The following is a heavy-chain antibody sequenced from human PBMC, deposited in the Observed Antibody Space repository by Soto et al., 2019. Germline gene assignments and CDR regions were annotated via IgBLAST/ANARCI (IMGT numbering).Heavy chain of an antibody. Sequence: GGSLRLSCAASGFTFSSYGMHWVRQAPGKGLEWVAFISSISSYIYYADSVKGRFTISIDNAKNSLYLQMNSLRAEDTAVYYCARDSRYSSGYDYWGQGTLVTVSS. CDR3: ARDSRYSSGYDY. CDR2: ISSISSYI. D-gene: IGHD6-19*01. J-gene: IGHJ4*02. CDR1: GFTFSSYG. V-gene: IGHV3-21*01.